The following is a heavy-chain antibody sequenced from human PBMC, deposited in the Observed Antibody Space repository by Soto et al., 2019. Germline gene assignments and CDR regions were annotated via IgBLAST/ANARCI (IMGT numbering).Heavy chain of an antibody. CDR1: GYNFTSYW. V-gene: IGHV5-10-1*01. Sequence: PGESLKISCKGSGYNFTSYWVSWVRQMPGKGLEWMGRIDPDDSYTNYSPSFEGHVTISVDKSVSIAYLQWSSLKASDTAMYYCARRAPAGGGYYHGMDVWGQGATVTVSS. CDR2: IDPDDSYT. D-gene: IGHD2-2*01. J-gene: IGHJ6*02. CDR3: ARRAPAGGGYYHGMDV.